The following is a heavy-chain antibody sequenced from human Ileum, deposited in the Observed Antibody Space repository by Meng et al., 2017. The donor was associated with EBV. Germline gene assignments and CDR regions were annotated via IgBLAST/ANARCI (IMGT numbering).Heavy chain of an antibody. CDR1: GYSISTTNW. V-gene: IGHV4-28*01. J-gene: IGHJ4*02. CDR2: IYYSGTT. D-gene: IGHD1-26*01. CDR3: ARNSESGSYIDY. Sequence: QLQGSGPGLGKPSDTLSLTCAVSGYSISTTNWWGWIRQPPGKGLEWIGHIYYSGTTYNNPSLKSRVTMSIDPSKNQFSLKLSSVTAVDTAVYYCARNSESGSYIDYWGLGTLVTVSS.